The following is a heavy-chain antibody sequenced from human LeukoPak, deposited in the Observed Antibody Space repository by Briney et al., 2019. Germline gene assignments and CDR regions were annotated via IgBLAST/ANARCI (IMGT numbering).Heavy chain of an antibody. V-gene: IGHV3-23*01. J-gene: IGHJ4*02. CDR1: GFAFSFFA. CDR3: AKGQELDDGVFDS. D-gene: IGHD1-1*01. Sequence: PGGSLRLSCEASGFAFSFFAMSWVRQAPGKGLEWVSTIRGNGDRTHYADSVKGRFTISRDNSKNTLYLQMNSLRGEDSAIYYCAKGQELDDGVFDSWGQGTLVTVSS. CDR2: IRGNGDRT.